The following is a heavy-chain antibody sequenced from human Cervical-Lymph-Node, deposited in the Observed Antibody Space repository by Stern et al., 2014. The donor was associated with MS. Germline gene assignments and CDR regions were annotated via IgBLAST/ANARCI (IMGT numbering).Heavy chain of an antibody. V-gene: IGHV1-69*11. D-gene: IGHD2-15*01. Sequence: VPLAESGAEVKKPGSSGKVSCRAYRSRFSPHAISWVRLAPGQGLELLGRIIPILDTTDYAQRFQGRLTIDADESTDTAYMELRSLTPDDTAVYYCAREKSDCSGGSCFSSLDYWGQGTLVTVSS. J-gene: IGHJ4*02. CDR3: AREKSDCSGGSCFSSLDY. CDR2: IIPILDTT. CDR1: RSRFSPHA.